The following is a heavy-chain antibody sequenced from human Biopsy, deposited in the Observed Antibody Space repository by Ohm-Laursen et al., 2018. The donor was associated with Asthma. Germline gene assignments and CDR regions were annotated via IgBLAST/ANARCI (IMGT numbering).Heavy chain of an antibody. V-gene: IGHV1-24*01. CDR2: HDHEEGGT. D-gene: IGHD4-17*01. CDR3: ASDFPKDYVRYNFQF. CDR1: GYSLTDLS. J-gene: IGHJ4*02. Sequence: ASVKVSCKVSGYSLTDLSMHWVRQAPGQGLEWMGGHDHEEGGTVNARRFQGRVTMTEDTSTDTVYMELSSLSSDDTAVYYCASDFPKDYVRYNFQFWGQGTLVTVSS.